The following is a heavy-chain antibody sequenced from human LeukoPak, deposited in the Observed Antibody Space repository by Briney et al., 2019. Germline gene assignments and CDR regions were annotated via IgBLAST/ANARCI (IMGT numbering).Heavy chain of an antibody. CDR3: ARDVGGSLDC. D-gene: IGHD1-26*01. V-gene: IGHV3-7*03. Sequence: GGSLRLSCAASGFTFRKYWMRWVRQAPGKGLEGVASIKQDGSDKHFVDAVKGRCTISGDNAKDSVYPQVESLRAEDPAVCYCARDVGGSLDCCGHGTLVTVSS. CDR1: GFTFRKYW. CDR2: IKQDGSDK. J-gene: IGHJ4*01.